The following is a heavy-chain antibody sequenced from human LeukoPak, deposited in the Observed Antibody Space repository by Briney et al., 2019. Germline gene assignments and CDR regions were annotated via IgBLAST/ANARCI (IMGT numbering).Heavy chain of an antibody. CDR2: IYYSGST. J-gene: IGHJ4*02. V-gene: IGHV4-39*01. D-gene: IGHD6-19*01. Sequence: SETLSLTCTVSGGSISSSSYYWGWIRQPPGKGLEWIGSIYYSGSTYYNPSLKSRVTISVDTSKNQFSLKLRSVTAADTAVYYSARHEAVAGHFDYWGQGTLVTVSS. CDR1: GGSISSSSYY. CDR3: ARHEAVAGHFDY.